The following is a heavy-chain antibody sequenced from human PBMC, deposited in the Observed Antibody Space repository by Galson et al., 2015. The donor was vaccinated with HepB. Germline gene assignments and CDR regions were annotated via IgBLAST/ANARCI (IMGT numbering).Heavy chain of an antibody. V-gene: IGHV3-15*07. Sequence: SLRLSCAASGFTFSNAWMNWVRQAPGKGLEWVGRIKSKTDGGTTDYAAPVKGRFTISRDDSKNTLCLQMNSLKTEDTAVYYCTTDLPLTGSSGWYLRGGRFDYWGQGTLVTVSS. CDR3: TTDLPLTGSSGWYLRGGRFDY. D-gene: IGHD6-19*01. CDR1: GFTFSNAW. J-gene: IGHJ4*02. CDR2: IKSKTDGGTT.